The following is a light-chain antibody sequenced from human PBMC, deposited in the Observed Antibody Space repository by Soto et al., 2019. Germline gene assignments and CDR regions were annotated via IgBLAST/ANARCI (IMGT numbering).Light chain of an antibody. CDR3: QQYHSATIT. CDR1: QSVLSNNNNY. V-gene: IGKV4-1*01. J-gene: IGKJ5*01. CDR2: WAS. Sequence: DIVMTQSPDSLAVSLVETASINCKSSQSVLSNNNNYLDWFQNKQGQPPSVFIYWASTRGSGVPERLSGSGYGTDFTLTISNVEDEDVAIYYCQQYHSATITFGHGTRLEIK.